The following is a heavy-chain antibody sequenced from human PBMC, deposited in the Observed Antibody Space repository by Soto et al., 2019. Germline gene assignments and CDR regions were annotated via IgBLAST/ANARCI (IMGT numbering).Heavy chain of an antibody. Sequence: LRLSCAASGFTFSSYAMSWVRQAPGKGLEWVSAISGSGGSTYYADSVKGRFTISRDNSKNTLYLQMNSLRAEDTAVYYCAKSAYYDFWSGYYFDYWGQGTLVTVSS. V-gene: IGHV3-23*01. CDR2: ISGSGGST. CDR1: GFTFSSYA. D-gene: IGHD3-3*01. CDR3: AKSAYYDFWSGYYFDY. J-gene: IGHJ4*02.